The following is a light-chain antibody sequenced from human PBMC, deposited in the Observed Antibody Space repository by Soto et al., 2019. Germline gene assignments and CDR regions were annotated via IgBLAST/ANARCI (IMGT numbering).Light chain of an antibody. CDR3: QQLKSFPIP. Sequence: IQLTQSPSSLSASVGDRVTISCRASQGIANFLAWYQQKPGKAPKLLIYGASTLQSGVPSRFSGSGSGTDFTLTISSLQSEDFATYYCQQLKSFPIPFGPGTKVDIK. J-gene: IGKJ3*01. V-gene: IGKV1-9*01. CDR2: GAS. CDR1: QGIANF.